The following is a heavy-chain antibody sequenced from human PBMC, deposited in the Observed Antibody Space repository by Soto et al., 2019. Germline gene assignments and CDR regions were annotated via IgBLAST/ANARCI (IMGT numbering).Heavy chain of an antibody. V-gene: IGHV1-2*04. CDR1: GYTFTGYY. Sequence: ASVKVSCKASGYTFTGYYMHWVRQAPGQGLEWMGWINPNSGGTNYAQKFQGWVTMTRDTSISTAYMELNSLRAEDTAVYYCAKDRPGIAVVPPYYFDYWGQGTLVTVSS. CDR2: INPNSGGT. D-gene: IGHD6-19*01. J-gene: IGHJ4*02. CDR3: AKDRPGIAVVPPYYFDY.